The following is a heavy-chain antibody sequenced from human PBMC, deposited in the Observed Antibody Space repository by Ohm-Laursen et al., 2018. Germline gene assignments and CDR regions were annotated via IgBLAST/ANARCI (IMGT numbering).Heavy chain of an antibody. CDR2: IYYSGST. Sequence: SDTLSLTCTVSGGSISSNFWSWIRQPPGKGLEWIGYIYYSGSTSYNPTLKSRVTISVDTSKNQFSPKLSSVTAADTAVYYCARLGDIAATRTFDYWGQGTLVTVSS. CDR1: GGSISSNF. D-gene: IGHD5-12*01. J-gene: IGHJ4*02. V-gene: IGHV4-59*07. CDR3: ARLGDIAATRTFDY.